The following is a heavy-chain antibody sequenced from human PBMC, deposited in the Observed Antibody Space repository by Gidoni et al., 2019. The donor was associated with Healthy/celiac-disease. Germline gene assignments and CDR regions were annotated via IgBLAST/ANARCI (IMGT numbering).Heavy chain of an antibody. CDR3: ARVNYDSSGYYYDLNY. Sequence: QVQLVESGGGLVKPGGSLRLSCAASGFTFSDYYMSWIRQAPGKGLEWVSYISSSSSYTNYADSGKGRFTISRDNAKNSLYLQMNSLRAEDTAVYYCARVNYDSSGYYYDLNYWGQGTLVTVSS. CDR1: GFTFSDYY. V-gene: IGHV3-11*05. CDR2: ISSSSSYT. D-gene: IGHD3-22*01. J-gene: IGHJ4*02.